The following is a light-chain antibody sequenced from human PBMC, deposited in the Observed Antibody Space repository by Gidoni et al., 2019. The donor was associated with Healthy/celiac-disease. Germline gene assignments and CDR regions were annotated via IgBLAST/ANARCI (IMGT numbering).Light chain of an antibody. CDR2: AAS. J-gene: IGKJ5*01. CDR1: QGISRW. V-gene: IGKV1D-16*01. CDR3: QQDNRYPIT. Sequence: DHQMTQSPSSLSASVGDRVTITCRARQGISRWLAWYQQKREKATKSLIYAASSLQSGVPSRFSGRGWRTDITITISRQQPEDLATYYCQQDNRYPITFGQXTRLEIK.